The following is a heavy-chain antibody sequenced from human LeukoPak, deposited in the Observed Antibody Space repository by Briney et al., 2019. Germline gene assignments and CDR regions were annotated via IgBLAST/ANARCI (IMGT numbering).Heavy chain of an antibody. D-gene: IGHD3-22*01. J-gene: IGHJ4*02. CDR2: INPNSGGT. CDR1: GYTFTGYY. V-gene: IGHV1-2*02. Sequence: ASVKVSCKASGYTFTGYYMHWVRQAPGQGLEWMGWINPNSGGTNYAQKFQGRVTMTRDTSISTAYMELSRLRSDDTAVYYCAGDLGYYYDSSGYSPIDYWGQGTLVTVSS. CDR3: AGDLGYYYDSSGYSPIDY.